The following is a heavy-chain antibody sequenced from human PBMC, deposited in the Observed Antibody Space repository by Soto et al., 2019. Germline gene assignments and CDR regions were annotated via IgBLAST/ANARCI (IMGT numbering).Heavy chain of an antibody. D-gene: IGHD3-10*01. CDR3: ARDRIPTLLWFGELRTGVDY. V-gene: IGHV1-3*01. J-gene: IGHJ4*02. Sequence: ASVKVSCKASGYTFTSYAMHWVRQAPGQRLEWMGWINAGNGNTKYSQKFQGRVTITRDTSASTAYMELSSLRSEDTAVYYCARDRIPTLLWFGELRTGVDYWGQGTLVTVSS. CDR2: INAGNGNT. CDR1: GYTFTSYA.